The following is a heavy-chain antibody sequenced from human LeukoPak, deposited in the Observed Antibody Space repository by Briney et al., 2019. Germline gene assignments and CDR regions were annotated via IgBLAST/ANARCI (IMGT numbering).Heavy chain of an antibody. CDR1: VYTFNHYD. V-gene: IGHV1-8*01. CDR2: MNPKSGTR. Sequence: REASVKVSCKASVYTFNHYDVNWVRQAPGQGLEWMGWMNPKSGTRVYAQKFQGRVTMTSDSYINTAYMELTSLTSDDTAVYYCAKGLRSDFWGQGTLVIVSS. D-gene: IGHD3-16*02. J-gene: IGHJ4*02. CDR3: AKGLRSDF.